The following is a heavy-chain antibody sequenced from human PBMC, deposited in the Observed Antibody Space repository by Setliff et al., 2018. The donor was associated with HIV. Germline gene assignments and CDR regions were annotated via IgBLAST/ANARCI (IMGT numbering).Heavy chain of an antibody. CDR1: GGSISSGSYY. CDR2: IYTSGST. J-gene: IGHJ4*02. Sequence: SETLSLTCTVSGGSISSGSYYWSWIRQPAGKGLEWIGRIYTSGSTNYNPSLKSRVTISVDTSKNQFSLKLSSVTAADTAVYYCARDRGGYSLDWGQGTLVTVS. V-gene: IGHV4-61*02. D-gene: IGHD3-22*01. CDR3: ARDRGGYSLD.